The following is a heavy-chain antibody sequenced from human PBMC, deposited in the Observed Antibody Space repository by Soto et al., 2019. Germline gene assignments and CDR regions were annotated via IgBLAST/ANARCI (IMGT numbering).Heavy chain of an antibody. J-gene: IGHJ3*02. Sequence: QVQLQESGPGLVKPSETLSLTCTVSGDSVSSTTYYWSWIRQPPGKGLEWIGFIYYTGSTHYNPSLKSPVTISIDTSKNQFSLKLSSVTAADTAVYYCATYRGDPKLAFDIWGQGTMVTVSS. CDR3: ATYRGDPKLAFDI. V-gene: IGHV4-61*01. D-gene: IGHD2-21*01. CDR1: GDSVSSTTYY. CDR2: IYYTGST.